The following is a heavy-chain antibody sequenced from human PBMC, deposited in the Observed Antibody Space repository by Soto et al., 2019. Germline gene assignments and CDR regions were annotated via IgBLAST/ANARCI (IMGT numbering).Heavy chain of an antibody. J-gene: IGHJ4*02. CDR3: ARQIYDSDTGPNFQYYFDS. CDR2: INAGNGNT. CDR1: GYTFTDYA. Sequence: VKVSCKASGYTFTDYAIQWVRQAPGQRLEWMGWINAGNGNTKYSQKFQGRVTITRDTSASTAYIELSSLRSEDTAVYYCARQIYDSDTGPNFQYYFDSWGQGTPVTVSS. V-gene: IGHV1-3*01. D-gene: IGHD3-22*01.